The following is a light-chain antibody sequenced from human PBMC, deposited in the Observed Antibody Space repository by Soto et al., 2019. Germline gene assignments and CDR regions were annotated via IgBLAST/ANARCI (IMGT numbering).Light chain of an antibody. J-gene: IGLJ1*01. CDR2: EVT. CDR3: NSYTTSSTYV. Sequence: QPALTQPASVSGSPGQSITISCTGTSTDVGGYNYVSWYQHRPGEAPKLMIFEVTKRPSGVSNRFSGSKSGNTASLTISGLQAEDEADYFCNSYTTSSTYVFGSGTKVTVL. CDR1: STDVGGYNY. V-gene: IGLV2-14*01.